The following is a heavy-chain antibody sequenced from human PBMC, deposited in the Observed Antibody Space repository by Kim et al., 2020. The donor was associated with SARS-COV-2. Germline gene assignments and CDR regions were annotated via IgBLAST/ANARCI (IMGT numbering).Heavy chain of an antibody. D-gene: IGHD3-22*01. V-gene: IGHV3-72*01. CDR1: GFTFSDHY. CDR3: ARSALYYYDSSGYQNDAFDI. J-gene: IGHJ3*02. CDR2: TRNKANSYTT. Sequence: GGSLRLSCAASGFTFSDHYMDWVRQAPGKGLEWVGRTRNKANSYTTEYAASVKGRFTISRDDSKNSLYLQMNSLKTEDTAVYYCARSALYYYDSSGYQNDAFDIWGQGTMVIVSS.